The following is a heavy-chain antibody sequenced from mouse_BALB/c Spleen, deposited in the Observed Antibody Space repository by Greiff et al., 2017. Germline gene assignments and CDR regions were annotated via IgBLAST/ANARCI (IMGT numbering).Heavy chain of an antibody. D-gene: IGHD2-5*01. Sequence: EVQLQQSGTVLARPGASVKMSCKASGYSFTSYWMHWVKQRPGQGLEWIGAIYPGNSDTSYNQKFKGKAKLTAVTSASTAYMELSSLTNEDSAVYYCTSSGTVVPIVEAWFAYWGQGTLVTVSA. CDR2: IYPGNSDT. J-gene: IGHJ3*01. CDR3: TSSGTVVPIVEAWFAY. V-gene: IGHV1-5*01. CDR1: GYSFTSYW.